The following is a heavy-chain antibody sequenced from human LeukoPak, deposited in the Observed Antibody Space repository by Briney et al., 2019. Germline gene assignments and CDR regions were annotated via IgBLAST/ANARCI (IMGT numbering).Heavy chain of an antibody. D-gene: IGHD2-2*01. Sequence: GGSLRLSCAASGFTFSSYGMRWVRQAPGKGLEWVAFIRYDGSNKYYADSVKGRFTISRDNSKNTLYLQMNSLRAEDTAVYYCAKTPGYYYYYYMDVWGKGTTVTISS. CDR1: GFTFSSYG. V-gene: IGHV3-30*02. CDR2: IRYDGSNK. CDR3: AKTPGYYYYYYMDV. J-gene: IGHJ6*03.